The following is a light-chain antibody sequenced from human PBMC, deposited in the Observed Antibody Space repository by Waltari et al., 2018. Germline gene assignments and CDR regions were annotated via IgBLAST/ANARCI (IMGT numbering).Light chain of an antibody. CDR1: QRVSSNY. Sequence: EIVLTQSPGTLSLSPGERATLSCRASQRVSSNYLAWYQQTPGQAPRLLIYGAIIRATGIPDRFSGSASETDFTLTISRLEPEDFAVYYCQQYSQSPLTFSGGTKVEIK. V-gene: IGKV3-20*01. J-gene: IGKJ4*01. CDR2: GAI. CDR3: QQYSQSPLT.